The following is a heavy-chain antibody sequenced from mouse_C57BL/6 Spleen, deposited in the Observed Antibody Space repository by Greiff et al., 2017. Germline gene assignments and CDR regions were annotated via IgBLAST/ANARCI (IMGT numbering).Heavy chain of an antibody. V-gene: IGHV1-55*01. CDR2: IYPGSGST. D-gene: IGHD2-5*01. Sequence: QVQLQQPGAELVKPGASVKMSCKASGYTFTSYWITWVKQRPGQGLEWIGDIYPGSGSTNYNEKFKSKATLTVDTSSSTAYMQLSSLTSEDSAVYYGARKGYSNYLFAYWGQGTLVTVSA. CDR3: ARKGYSNYLFAY. CDR1: GYTFTSYW. J-gene: IGHJ3*01.